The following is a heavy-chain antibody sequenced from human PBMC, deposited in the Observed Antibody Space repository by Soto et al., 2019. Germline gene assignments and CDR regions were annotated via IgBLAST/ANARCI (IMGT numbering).Heavy chain of an antibody. CDR1: GFTFSSYA. CDR2: ISGSGGST. CDR3: ASYGYCSGGSGYTEPSWPGYYFDY. J-gene: IGHJ4*02. Sequence: PGGSLRLSCAASGFTFSSYAMSWVRQAPGKGLEWVSAISGSGGSTYYADSVKGRFTISRDNSKNTLYLQMNSLRAEDTAVYYCASYGYCSGGSGYTEPSWPGYYFDYWGKGTLVTVAS. V-gene: IGHV3-23*01. D-gene: IGHD2-15*01.